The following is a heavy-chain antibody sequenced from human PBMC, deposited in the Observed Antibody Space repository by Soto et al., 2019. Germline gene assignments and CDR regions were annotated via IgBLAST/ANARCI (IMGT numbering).Heavy chain of an antibody. Sequence: EVQLVETGGGLIQPGGSLRLSCAASGFTVSSNYMSWVRQAPGKGLEWVSVIYSGGSTYYADSVKGRFTISRDNSKTTLYLQMNSLRAEDTAVYYCARGPWELQPDYYYGMDVWGQGTTVTVSS. CDR1: GFTVSSNY. D-gene: IGHD1-26*01. CDR3: ARGPWELQPDYYYGMDV. CDR2: IYSGGST. J-gene: IGHJ6*02. V-gene: IGHV3-53*02.